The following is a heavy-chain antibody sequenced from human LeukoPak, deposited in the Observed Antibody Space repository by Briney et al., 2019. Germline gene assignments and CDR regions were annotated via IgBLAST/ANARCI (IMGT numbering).Heavy chain of an antibody. CDR2: ISYDGSNK. D-gene: IGHD1-26*01. J-gene: IGHJ4*02. Sequence: GRSLRLSCAASGFTFSSYAMHWVRQAPGRGLEWVAVISYDGSNKYYADSVKGRFTISRDNSKNTLYLQMNSLRAEDTAVYHCARESSQGATVDYWGQGTLVTVSS. V-gene: IGHV3-30-3*01. CDR1: GFTFSSYA. CDR3: ARESSQGATVDY.